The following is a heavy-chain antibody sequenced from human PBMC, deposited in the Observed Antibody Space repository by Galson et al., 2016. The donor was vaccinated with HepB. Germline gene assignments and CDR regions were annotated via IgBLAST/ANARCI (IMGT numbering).Heavy chain of an antibody. Sequence: SVKVSCKASGYTFTSYGTTWVRQAPGQGLEWMGWISAYSGYTYYAQKPQGRVTMTTDTSTTTAYMELRSLRSDDTAVYYCARDIGVRHTLVATYGMDVWGQGTTVTVSS. CDR2: ISAYSGYT. CDR1: GYTFTSYG. CDR3: ARDIGVRHTLVATYGMDV. J-gene: IGHJ6*02. D-gene: IGHD2-21*02. V-gene: IGHV1-18*01.